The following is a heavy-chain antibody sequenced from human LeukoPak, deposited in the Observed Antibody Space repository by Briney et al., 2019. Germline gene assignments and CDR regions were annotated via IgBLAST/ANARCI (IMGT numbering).Heavy chain of an antibody. CDR3: ARELGYCSSTSCYSSYFDY. CDR2: ISSSGSTI. Sequence: PGGSLRLSCAASGFTFSSYEMNWVRQAPGKGLEWVSYISSSGSTIYYADSVKGRFTISRDNAKNSLYLQMNSLRAEDTAVYYCARELGYCSSTSCYSSYFDYWGQGTLVTVSS. CDR1: GFTFSSYE. J-gene: IGHJ4*02. V-gene: IGHV3-48*03. D-gene: IGHD2-2*02.